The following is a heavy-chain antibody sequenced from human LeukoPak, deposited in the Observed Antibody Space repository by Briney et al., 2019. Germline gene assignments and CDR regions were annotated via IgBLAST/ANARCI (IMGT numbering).Heavy chain of an antibody. J-gene: IGHJ5*02. CDR2: MNSNSGNA. Sequence: ASVTVSCKASGYTFINYDINGVPQASAQAVQWMGWMNSNSGNAAYAQKFQGRGTMTRNTSITTAYMELSSLRSEDTAVYYCARGLRWSRNWFDPWGQGTLVTVSS. V-gene: IGHV1-8*01. D-gene: IGHD5-24*01. CDR3: ARGLRWSRNWFDP. CDR1: GYTFINYD.